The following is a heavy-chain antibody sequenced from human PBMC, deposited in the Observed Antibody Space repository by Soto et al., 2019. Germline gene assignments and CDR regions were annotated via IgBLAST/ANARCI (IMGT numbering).Heavy chain of an antibody. D-gene: IGHD4-17*01. CDR3: ARRLYGDYDY. Sequence: ASVKVSCKASGYSFTTSGITWVRQAPGQGLEWMGWISTYNGNTNYAQKLQDRVTLTTDTSTSTAYMELRSLRSDDTAVYYCARRLYGDYDYWGRGTLVTVS. J-gene: IGHJ4*02. CDR2: ISTYNGNT. CDR1: GYSFTTSG. V-gene: IGHV1-18*01.